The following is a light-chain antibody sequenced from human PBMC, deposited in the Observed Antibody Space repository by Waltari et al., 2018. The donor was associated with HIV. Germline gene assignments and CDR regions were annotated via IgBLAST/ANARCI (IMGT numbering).Light chain of an antibody. CDR2: AAS. CDR1: QGMCCY. Sequence: IRMTQSPSSFSASTGDRVTITCRASQGMCCYLAWYQQKLGKAPKLLIYAASTLQSGVPSRFSGSGSETDFTLTISFLESEDCATYCCQQYYSYPLTLGGGTKVEIK. J-gene: IGKJ4*01. CDR3: QQYYSYPLT. V-gene: IGKV1-8*01.